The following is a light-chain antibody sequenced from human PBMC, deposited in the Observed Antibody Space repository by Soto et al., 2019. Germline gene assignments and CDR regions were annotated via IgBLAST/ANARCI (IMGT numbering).Light chain of an antibody. J-gene: IGKJ1*01. CDR1: QDISNY. V-gene: IGKV1-39*01. CDR3: QQSYSTPRT. Sequence: DIPVTPSPSAPAAPVGDRVTITFQASQDISNYLNWYQQKPGKAPKLLIYAASSLQSGVPSRFSGSGSGTDFTLTISSLQPEDFATYYCQQSYSTPRTFGQGTKVDIK. CDR2: AAS.